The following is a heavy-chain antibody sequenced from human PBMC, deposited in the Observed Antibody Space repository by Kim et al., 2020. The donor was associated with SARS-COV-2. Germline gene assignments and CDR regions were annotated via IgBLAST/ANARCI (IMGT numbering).Heavy chain of an antibody. J-gene: IGHJ4*02. V-gene: IGHV3-11*04. Sequence: DSVKGRFTISRDNAKNSLYLQLSSLSAEDTAVYYCARARWGSGSYFFDYWGQGTLVTVSS. D-gene: IGHD3-10*01. CDR3: ARARWGSGSYFFDY.